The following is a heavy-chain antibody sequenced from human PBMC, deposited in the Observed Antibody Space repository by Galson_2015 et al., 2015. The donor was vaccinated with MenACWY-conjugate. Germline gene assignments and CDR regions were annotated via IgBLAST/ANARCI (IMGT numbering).Heavy chain of an antibody. D-gene: IGHD1-26*01. CDR1: GDSVSSNSAA. Sequence: CAISGDSVSSNSAAWNWIRQSPSRGLEWLGRTYYRSKWYNDYAVSVKSRITINPDTSKNQFSLQLNSVTPEDTAVYYCARDSGGSYLRRSQTYYYYGMDVWGQGTTVTVSS. V-gene: IGHV6-1*01. CDR2: TYYRSKWYN. CDR3: ARDSGGSYLRRSQTYYYYGMDV. J-gene: IGHJ6*02.